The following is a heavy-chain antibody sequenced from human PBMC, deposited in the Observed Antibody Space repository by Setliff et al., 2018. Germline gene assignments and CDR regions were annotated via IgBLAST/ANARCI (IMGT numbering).Heavy chain of an antibody. D-gene: IGHD2-21*01. CDR1: GGSISSSY. CDR3: ARGFDVCGGGAFDI. V-gene: IGHV4-59*12. J-gene: IGHJ3*02. CDR2: FYHSGSM. Sequence: SETLSLTCTVSGGSISSSYWSWIRQPPGKGLEWIGYFYHSGSMNYSPSLKGRVTMSVDTSNNQLSLKLSSVAAADTAVYYCARGFDVCGGGAFDIWGQGTMVTVSS.